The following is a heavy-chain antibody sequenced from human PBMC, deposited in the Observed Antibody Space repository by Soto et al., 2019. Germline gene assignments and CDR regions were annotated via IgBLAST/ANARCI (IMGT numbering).Heavy chain of an antibody. Sequence: PGGSLRLCCAASGFTFSSYAMSWVRQAPGKGREWVSAISGSGGSTYYADSVKGRFTISRDNSKNTLYLQMNSLRAEDTAVYCCAKPTLGLVVIAPDYWGQGTLVTVSS. D-gene: IGHD3-22*01. V-gene: IGHV3-23*01. CDR3: AKPTLGLVVIAPDY. CDR1: GFTFSSYA. CDR2: ISGSGGST. J-gene: IGHJ4*02.